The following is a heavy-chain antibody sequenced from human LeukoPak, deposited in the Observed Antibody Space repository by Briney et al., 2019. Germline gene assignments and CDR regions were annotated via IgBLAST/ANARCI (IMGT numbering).Heavy chain of an antibody. CDR1: GFTFSSYG. J-gene: IGHJ4*02. V-gene: IGHV3-23*01. CDR3: ARGGPGFDWYYDY. D-gene: IGHD3-9*01. CDR2: ISGSGGST. Sequence: PGGTLRLSCAASGFTFSSYGMSWVRQAPGKGLEWVSAISGSGGSTYYADSVKGRFTISRDNSKNTLYLQINSLRAEDTAVYYCARGGPGFDWYYDYWGQGTLATVSS.